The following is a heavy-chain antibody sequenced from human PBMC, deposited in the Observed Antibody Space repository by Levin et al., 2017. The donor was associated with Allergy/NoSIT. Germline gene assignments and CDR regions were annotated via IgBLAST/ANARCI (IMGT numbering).Heavy chain of an antibody. Sequence: GGSLRLSCKGSGYSFTSYWIGWVRQMPGKGLEWMGIIYPGDSDTRYSPSFQGQVTISADKSISTAYLQWSSLKASDTAMYYCARHETAAAPYYYYYGMDVWGQGTTVTVSS. D-gene: IGHD2-2*01. J-gene: IGHJ6*02. CDR3: ARHETAAAPYYYYYGMDV. CDR2: IYPGDSDT. V-gene: IGHV5-51*01. CDR1: GYSFTSYW.